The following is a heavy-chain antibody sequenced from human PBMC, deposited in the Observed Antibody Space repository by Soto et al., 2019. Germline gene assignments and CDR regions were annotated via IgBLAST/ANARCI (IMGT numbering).Heavy chain of an antibody. Sequence: PGGSLRLSCAASGFTFSSYSMNWVRQAPGKGLEWVSYISSSSSTIYYADSVKGRFTISRDNAKNSLYLQMNSLRDEDTAVYYCARGLDYYDSSGYWGYWGQGTLVTVSS. CDR3: ARGLDYYDSSGYWGY. CDR1: GFTFSSYS. J-gene: IGHJ4*02. D-gene: IGHD3-22*01. CDR2: ISSSSSTI. V-gene: IGHV3-48*02.